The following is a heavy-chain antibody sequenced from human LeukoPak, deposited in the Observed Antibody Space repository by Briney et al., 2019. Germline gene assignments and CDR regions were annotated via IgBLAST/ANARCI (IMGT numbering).Heavy chain of an antibody. Sequence: PGGSLRLSCAASGFTSSSYEMNWVRQAPGKGLEWVSYISSSGTTIDYADSVKGRFTISRDNAKNSLYLQMNSLRVEDTAVYYCARVGSGWKYWGQGTLVTVSS. CDR1: GFTSSSYE. CDR2: ISSSGTTI. D-gene: IGHD6-19*01. V-gene: IGHV3-48*03. CDR3: ARVGSGWKY. J-gene: IGHJ4*02.